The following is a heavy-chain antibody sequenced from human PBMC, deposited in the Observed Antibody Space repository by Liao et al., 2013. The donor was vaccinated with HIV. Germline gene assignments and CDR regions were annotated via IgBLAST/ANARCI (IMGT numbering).Heavy chain of an antibody. J-gene: IGHJ4*02. CDR2: ITYSGRP. Sequence: QVQLEESGPGLVKASETLSLTCSVSGDSISAGDYYWSWVRQPPGKGLEWIGYITYSGRPYYNLSLRSRLTISVDTSKNQFYLRLKSVTAADTAVYYCAREFFCGVGCYTFDQWGQGTLVTVSS. CDR3: AREFFCGVGCYTFDQ. V-gene: IGHV4-30-4*08. D-gene: IGHD2-21*01. CDR1: GDSISAGDYY.